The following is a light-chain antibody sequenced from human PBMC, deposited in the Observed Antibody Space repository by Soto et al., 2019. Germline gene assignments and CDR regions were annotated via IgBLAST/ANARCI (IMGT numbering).Light chain of an antibody. CDR2: AAS. CDR3: QKYSSVIT. V-gene: IGKV1-27*01. J-gene: IGKJ5*01. CDR1: QGIRNF. Sequence: DIQMTQSPSSLSASVGDRVTITCRASQGIRNFLAWYQQKPGKVPKLLISAASTLESGVPSRFSGSGSGTDFHLPITSLQPEDVATYYCQKYSSVITFGQGTRLEIK.